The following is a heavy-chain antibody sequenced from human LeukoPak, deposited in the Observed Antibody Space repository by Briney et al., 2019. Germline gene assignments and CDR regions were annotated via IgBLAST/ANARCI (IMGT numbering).Heavy chain of an antibody. CDR1: GYTFTSYG. Sequence: GASVKVSCKASGYTFTSYGISWVRQAPGQGLEWMGWINAYNGNTNYAQKLQGRVTMTIDTSTRTDYMELRSVRSDDTAVYDCARDTGAVAGSDNQSDYGSQATLVTVPA. J-gene: IGHJ4*02. D-gene: IGHD6-19*01. CDR2: INAYNGNT. CDR3: ARDTGAVAGSDNQSDY. V-gene: IGHV1-18*01.